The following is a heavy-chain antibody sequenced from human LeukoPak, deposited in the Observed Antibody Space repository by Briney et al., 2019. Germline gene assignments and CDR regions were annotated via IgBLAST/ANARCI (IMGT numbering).Heavy chain of an antibody. CDR2: INPNSGGT. Sequence: ASVKVSCKASGYTFTGYYMHWVRQAPGQGLEWMGWINPNSGGTNYAQKFQGRVTMTRDTSISTAYMELSRLRSDDTAVYYCAREISSSNDASDIWGQGTMVTVSS. D-gene: IGHD6-6*01. CDR1: GYTFTGYY. V-gene: IGHV1-2*02. CDR3: AREISSSNDASDI. J-gene: IGHJ3*02.